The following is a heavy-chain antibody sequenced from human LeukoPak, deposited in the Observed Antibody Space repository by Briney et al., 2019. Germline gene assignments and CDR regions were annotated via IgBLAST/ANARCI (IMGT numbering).Heavy chain of an antibody. V-gene: IGHV3-7*01. Sequence: GLLRVPCADSGFRLDNYRVSWVRQAPGKGLEWEANIKQDGSEKCYVDSVKGRFTISRDNGKNSLYLQMNSLRAEDAAVYYWARDGKSAALDYWGQGTLVTVSS. CDR3: ARDGKSAALDY. CDR1: GFRLDNYR. CDR2: IKQDGSEK. D-gene: IGHD6-13*01. J-gene: IGHJ4*02.